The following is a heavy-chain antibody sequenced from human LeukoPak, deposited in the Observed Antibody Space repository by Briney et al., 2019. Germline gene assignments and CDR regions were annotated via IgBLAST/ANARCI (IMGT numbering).Heavy chain of an antibody. CDR2: ISYDGSNK. V-gene: IGHV3-30*18. D-gene: IGHD6-13*01. Sequence: GRSLRLSCAASGFTFSSYGMHWVRQAPGKGLEWVAVISYDGSNKYYADSVKGRFTISRDNSKNTLYLQMNSLRAEDTAAYYCAKPIRGQLVIDYWGQGTLVTVSS. CDR3: AKPIRGQLVIDY. J-gene: IGHJ4*02. CDR1: GFTFSSYG.